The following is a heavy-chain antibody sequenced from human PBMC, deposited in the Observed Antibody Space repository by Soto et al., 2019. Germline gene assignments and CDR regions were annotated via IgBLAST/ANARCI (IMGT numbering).Heavy chain of an antibody. V-gene: IGHV4-34*01. D-gene: IGHD6-13*01. CDR1: GGSFSGYY. Sequence: SETLSLTCAVYGGSFSGYYWSWIRQPPGKGLEWIGEINHSGSTNYNPSLKSRVTISVDTSKNQFSLKLSSVTAADTAVYYCARDPGFGYSSSFDYWGQGTLVTVSS. CDR3: ARDPGFGYSSSFDY. CDR2: INHSGST. J-gene: IGHJ4*02.